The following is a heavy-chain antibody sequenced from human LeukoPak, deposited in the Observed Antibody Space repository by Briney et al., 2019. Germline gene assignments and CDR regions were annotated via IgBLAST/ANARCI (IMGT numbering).Heavy chain of an antibody. D-gene: IGHD6-13*01. J-gene: IGHJ4*02. Sequence: GASVTVSCKASGGTFSSYAISWVRHAPGQGLEWRGGIIPIFGTTNYAQKFQGRVTITADKSTSTAYMELSSLRSEDTAVYYCARDYSEQLVLSYWGQGTLVTVSS. CDR3: ARDYSEQLVLSY. V-gene: IGHV1-69*06. CDR2: IIPIFGTT. CDR1: GGTFSSYA.